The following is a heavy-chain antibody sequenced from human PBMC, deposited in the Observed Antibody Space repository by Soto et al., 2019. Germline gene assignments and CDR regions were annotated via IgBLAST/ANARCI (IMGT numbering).Heavy chain of an antibody. D-gene: IGHD1-26*01. J-gene: IGHJ5*02. Sequence: GGSLRLSCLASGFIFRSSWMVWVRQTPGKGLVWVSRINADGSITHYADSVKGRLTISRDNARNTVYLQMNSLRDEDTAVYYCGKEQWGFPGAWGQGTLVTVSS. CDR1: GFIFRSSW. CDR3: GKEQWGFPGA. CDR2: INADGSIT. V-gene: IGHV3-74*01.